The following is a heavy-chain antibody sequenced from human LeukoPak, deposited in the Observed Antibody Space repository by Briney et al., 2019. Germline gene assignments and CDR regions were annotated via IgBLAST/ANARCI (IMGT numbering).Heavy chain of an antibody. Sequence: QPGGSLRLSCAASRFSFSNYWMHWVRQAPGKGLVWVSRVKSDGSNPSYADSVKGRFTISRDNAENMLYLQMNTLGAEDTAAYYCARDIVSGSGSLDYWGQGTLVTVSP. CDR2: VKSDGSNP. J-gene: IGHJ4*02. CDR1: RFSFSNYW. CDR3: ARDIVSGSGSLDY. D-gene: IGHD3-10*01. V-gene: IGHV3-74*01.